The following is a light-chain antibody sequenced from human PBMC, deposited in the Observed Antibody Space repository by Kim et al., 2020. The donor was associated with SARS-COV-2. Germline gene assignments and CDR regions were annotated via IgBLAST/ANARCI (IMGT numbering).Light chain of an antibody. Sequence: QSALTQPASVSGSRGQSITTSCTGTSSDVGRFNHVSWYQHHPGKVPKLLIYDVTNRPSGVSDRFSGSKSGNTASLTISGLQSEDEADYYCASYTSTSTYVFGTGTKVTVL. J-gene: IGLJ1*01. CDR3: ASYTSTSTYV. CDR2: DVT. V-gene: IGLV2-14*03. CDR1: SSDVGRFNH.